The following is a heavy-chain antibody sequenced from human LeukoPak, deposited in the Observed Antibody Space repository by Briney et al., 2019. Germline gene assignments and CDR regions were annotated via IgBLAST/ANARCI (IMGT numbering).Heavy chain of an antibody. J-gene: IGHJ4*02. Sequence: ASVKVSCKASGYTFTSYGISWVRQAPGQGLEWMGWISAYNGNTNYAQKFQGRVTITADESTSTAYMELSSLRSEDTAVYYCARGTLYYGSGSFFDYWGQGTLVTVSS. CDR1: GYTFTSYG. D-gene: IGHD3-10*01. CDR2: ISAYNGNT. CDR3: ARGTLYYGSGSFFDY. V-gene: IGHV1-18*01.